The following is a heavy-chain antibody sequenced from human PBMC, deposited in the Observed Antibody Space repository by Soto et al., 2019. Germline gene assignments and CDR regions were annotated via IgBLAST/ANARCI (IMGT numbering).Heavy chain of an antibody. V-gene: IGHV1-18*04. CDR3: ARDPGRAGYYYDSSGPFGY. CDR2: ISAYNGNT. CDR1: GYTFTSYG. Sequence: ASVKVSCKASGYTFTSYGISWVRQAPGQGLEWMGWISAYNGNTNYAQKLQGRVTMTTDTSTSTAYMELRSLRSEDTAVYYCARDPGRAGYYYDSSGPFGYWGQGTLVTVSS. J-gene: IGHJ4*02. D-gene: IGHD3-22*01.